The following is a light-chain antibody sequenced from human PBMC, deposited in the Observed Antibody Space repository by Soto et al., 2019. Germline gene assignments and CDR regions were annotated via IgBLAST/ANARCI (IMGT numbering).Light chain of an antibody. CDR1: QSVSSSY. CDR2: GAS. J-gene: IGKJ3*01. CDR3: QQYGRSPFT. Sequence: EIVLTQSPGTLSLSPGERATLSCRASQSVSSSYLAWYQQKPGQAPRLLIYGASSRATGIPDRFSGSGSGTDFTLTIIRLQPEDFAVYYFQQYGRSPFTFGPGPKVHIK. V-gene: IGKV3-20*01.